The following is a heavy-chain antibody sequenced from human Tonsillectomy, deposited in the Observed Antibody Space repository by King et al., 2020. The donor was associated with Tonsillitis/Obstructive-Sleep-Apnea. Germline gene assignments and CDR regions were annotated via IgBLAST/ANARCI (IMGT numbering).Heavy chain of an antibody. CDR3: ARVQSGSYFSLMDY. D-gene: IGHD1-26*01. CDR1: GFTFSSYW. Sequence: VQLVESGGGLVQPGGSLRLSCAASGFTFSSYWMHWVRQAPGKGLVLVSRINSDGSSTSYADSVKGRFTISRDNAKNTLYLQMNSLRAEDTAVYYCARVQSGSYFSLMDYWGQGTLVTVSS. J-gene: IGHJ4*02. CDR2: INSDGSST. V-gene: IGHV3-74*01.